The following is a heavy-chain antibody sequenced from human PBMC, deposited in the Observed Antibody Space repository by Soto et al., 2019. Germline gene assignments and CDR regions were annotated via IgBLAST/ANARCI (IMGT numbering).Heavy chain of an antibody. CDR1: GFTFSSYA. Sequence: EVQLLESGGGLVQPGGSLRLSCAASGFTFSSYAMSWVRQAPGKGLEWVSAISGSGGSTYYADSVKGRFTISRDNSKITLYLQMNSLRAEDTAVYYCAKDDGCSGGSCYPTYFDYWGQGTLVTVSS. CDR2: ISGSGGST. V-gene: IGHV3-23*01. D-gene: IGHD2-15*01. CDR3: AKDDGCSGGSCYPTYFDY. J-gene: IGHJ4*02.